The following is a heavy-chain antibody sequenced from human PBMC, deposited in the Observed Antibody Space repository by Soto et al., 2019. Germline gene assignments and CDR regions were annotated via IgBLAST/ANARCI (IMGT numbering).Heavy chain of an antibody. Sequence: VQLVESGGGLVQPGRSLRLSCAASGFTFDDYAMHWVRQAPGKGLEWVSGISWNSGSIGYADSVKGRFTISRDNAKNSLYLQMNSLRAEDTALYYCAKERYSSGWYEYYYGMDVWGQGTTVTVSS. CDR2: ISWNSGSI. D-gene: IGHD6-19*01. CDR1: GFTFDDYA. J-gene: IGHJ6*02. V-gene: IGHV3-9*01. CDR3: AKERYSSGWYEYYYGMDV.